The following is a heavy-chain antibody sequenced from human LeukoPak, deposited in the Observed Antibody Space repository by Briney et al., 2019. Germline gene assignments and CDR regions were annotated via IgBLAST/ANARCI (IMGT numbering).Heavy chain of an antibody. CDR3: ARGYYDILTGYPYNWFDP. J-gene: IGHJ5*02. D-gene: IGHD3-9*01. Sequence: ASVKVSCKASGYTFTGYYMHWVRQAPGQGLEWMGRINPNSGGTNYAQKFQGRVTMTRDTSISTAYMELSRLRSDDTAVYYCARGYYDILTGYPYNWFDPWGQGTLVTVSS. CDR1: GYTFTGYY. V-gene: IGHV1-2*06. CDR2: INPNSGGT.